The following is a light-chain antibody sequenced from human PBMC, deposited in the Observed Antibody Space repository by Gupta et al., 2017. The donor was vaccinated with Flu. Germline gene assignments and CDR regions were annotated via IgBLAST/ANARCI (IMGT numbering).Light chain of an antibody. V-gene: IGKV3-20*01. Sequence: ETLLTQFPGTLSLSPGESATLSCSASQSVISRYLAWYQQKPGQAPRLLISGASNRATGSPARFSGSGSGTDFILTISGLEAEDVAIYYCQQYSGSPQSFGRGTKLEIK. CDR1: QSVISRY. CDR2: GAS. J-gene: IGKJ2*03. CDR3: QQYSGSPQS.